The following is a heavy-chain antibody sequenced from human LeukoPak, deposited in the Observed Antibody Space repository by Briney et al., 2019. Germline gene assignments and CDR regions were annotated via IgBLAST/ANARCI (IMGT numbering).Heavy chain of an antibody. CDR2: IKEDGSEK. CDR1: GFTFSTYW. J-gene: IGHJ4*02. CDR3: ARDSSGYQ. V-gene: IGHV3-7*01. Sequence: GGSLRLSCAASGFTFSTYWMSWVRQAPGKGLEWVANIKEDGSEKYYGGSVKGRFTISRDNAKNSLYLEMNSLRVEDTAMYYCARDSSGYQWGQGTLVTVSS. D-gene: IGHD3-22*01.